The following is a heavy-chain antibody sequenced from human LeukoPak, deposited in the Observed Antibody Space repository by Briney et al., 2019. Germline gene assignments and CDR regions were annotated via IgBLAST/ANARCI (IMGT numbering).Heavy chain of an antibody. J-gene: IGHJ1*01. CDR3: AKSNYDSSGYPHSGYFQH. CDR1: GFTFDDYA. Sequence: PGGSLRLSCAASGFTFDDYAMHWVRQAPGKGLEWVSGISWNSGSIGYADSVKGRFTISRDNAKNSLYLQMNSLRAEDTALYYCAKSNYDSSGYPHSGYFQHWGQGTLVTVSS. V-gene: IGHV3-9*01. D-gene: IGHD3-22*01. CDR2: ISWNSGSI.